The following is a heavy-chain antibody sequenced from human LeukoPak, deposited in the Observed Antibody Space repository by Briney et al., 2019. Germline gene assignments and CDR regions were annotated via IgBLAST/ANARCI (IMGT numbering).Heavy chain of an antibody. V-gene: IGHV1-2*02. J-gene: IGHJ4*02. CDR1: GYTFTGYY. Sequence: ASVKVSCKASGYTFTGYYVHWVRQAPGQGLEWMGWINPNSGGTNYAQKFQGRVTMTRDTSISTAYMELSRLRSDDTAVYYCARVLTRSYYYGSGTPLGYWGQGTLVTVSS. CDR3: ARVLTRSYYYGSGTPLGY. D-gene: IGHD3-10*01. CDR2: INPNSGGT.